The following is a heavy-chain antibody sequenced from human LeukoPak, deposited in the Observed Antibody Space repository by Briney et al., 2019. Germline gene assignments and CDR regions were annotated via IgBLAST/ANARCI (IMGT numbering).Heavy chain of an antibody. CDR1: GFTFSSYA. CDR3: AKHPHYAYVWGSYIDY. Sequence: PGGSLRLSCAASGFTFSSYAMSWVRQAPGKGLGWVSAISGSGGITYYADSVKGRFTIYRDNSKNTLYLQMNSLRAEDTAVYYCAKHPHYAYVWGSYIDYWGQGTLVTVSS. CDR2: ISGSGGIT. V-gene: IGHV3-23*01. J-gene: IGHJ4*02. D-gene: IGHD3-16*01.